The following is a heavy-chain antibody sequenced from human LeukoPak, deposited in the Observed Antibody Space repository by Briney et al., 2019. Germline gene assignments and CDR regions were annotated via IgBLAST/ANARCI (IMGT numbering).Heavy chain of an antibody. CDR1: GFTFSSYW. Sequence: GGSLRLSCAASGFTFSSYWMSWVRQAPEKGLEWVANIKQDGSEKYYVDSVKGRFTISRDNAKNSLYLEMNSLRAEDTAVYYCARDSHYYYYMDVWGKGTTVTVSS. J-gene: IGHJ6*03. CDR2: IKQDGSEK. CDR3: ARDSHYYYYMDV. V-gene: IGHV3-7*01.